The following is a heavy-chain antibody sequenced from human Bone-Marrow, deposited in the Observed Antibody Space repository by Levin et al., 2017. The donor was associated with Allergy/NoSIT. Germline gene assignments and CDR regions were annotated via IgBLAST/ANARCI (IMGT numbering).Heavy chain of an antibody. Sequence: GESLKISCQVSGEKVSEVSLHWVRQAPGKGLEWMGGRDPEDSEMKVAQKFRGRVTMTEDTSTETAYMELSSLKSEDTAVYFCVTREPEIYRFLEWYEYVMDVWGQGTTVIVS. CDR1: GEKVSEVS. D-gene: IGHD3-3*01. J-gene: IGHJ6*02. CDR3: VTREPEIYRFLEWYEYVMDV. V-gene: IGHV1-24*01. CDR2: RDPEDSEM.